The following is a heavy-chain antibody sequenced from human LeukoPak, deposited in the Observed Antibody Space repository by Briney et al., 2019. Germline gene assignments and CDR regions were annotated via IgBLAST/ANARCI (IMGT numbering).Heavy chain of an antibody. CDR3: ARGGWGITVTSFWPKNYYFDY. CDR2: INPSGGST. V-gene: IGHV1-46*01. D-gene: IGHD4-17*01. CDR1: GYTFTAYY. Sequence: ASVKVSCKASGYTFTAYYMHWVRQAPGQGLEWMGIINPSGGSTSYAQKFQGRVTMTRDTSTSTVYMELSSLRSEDTAVYYCARGGWGITVTSFWPKNYYFDYWGQGTLVTVSS. J-gene: IGHJ4*02.